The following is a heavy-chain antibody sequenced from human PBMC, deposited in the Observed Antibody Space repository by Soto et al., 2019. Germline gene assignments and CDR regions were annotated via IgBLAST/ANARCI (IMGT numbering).Heavy chain of an antibody. J-gene: IGHJ6*03. D-gene: IGHD3-3*01. Sequence: EVQLLESGGGLVQPGWSLRLSCAASGLTFSSYAMSWVRQAPGKGLEWVSAISGSGGSTYYADSVKGRFTISRDNSKNAVYLEMICLCAEDRDVYYCSKVGYCDFCSGPYKSHYYCYMDFWGKGIAVTVCS. CDR3: SKVGYCDFCSGPYKSHYYCYMDF. CDR2: ISGSGGST. CDR1: GLTFSSYA. V-gene: IGHV3-23*01.